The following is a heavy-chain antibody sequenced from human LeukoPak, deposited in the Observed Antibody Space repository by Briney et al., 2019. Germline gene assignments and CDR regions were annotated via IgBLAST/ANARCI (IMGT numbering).Heavy chain of an antibody. CDR2: IYHSGST. V-gene: IGHV4-38-2*02. J-gene: IGHJ5*02. D-gene: IGHD3-3*01. Sequence: SETLSLTCTVSGYSISSGYYWGWIRQPPGKGLEWIGSIYHSGSTYYNPSLKSRVTISADTSKNQFSLKLSSVTAADTAVYYCARDFGVATGWFDPWGQGTLVTVSS. CDR1: GYSISSGYY. CDR3: ARDFGVATGWFDP.